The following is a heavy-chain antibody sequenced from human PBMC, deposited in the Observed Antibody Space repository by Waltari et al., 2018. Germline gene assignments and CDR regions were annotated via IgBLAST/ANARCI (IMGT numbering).Heavy chain of an antibody. D-gene: IGHD2-21*01. V-gene: IGHV4-4*07. CDR2: IHSRGGT. CDR1: GFSIRAYY. J-gene: IGHJ5*01. CDR3: ARDHVVVLNNWFDS. Sequence: QVQLQESGPGLVKPSETLSLPCSVSGFSIRAYYWSWLRQPAGKGLEWVGRIHSRGGTDYNPSLTSRATVSIETSKKQFSLELISVTAADTAVYYCARDHVVVLNNWFDSWGQGIQVTVPS.